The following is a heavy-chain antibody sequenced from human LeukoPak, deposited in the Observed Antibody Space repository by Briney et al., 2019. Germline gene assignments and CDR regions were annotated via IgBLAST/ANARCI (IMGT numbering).Heavy chain of an antibody. CDR2: IYSGGST. CDR1: GFTVSSNY. CDR3: AKTPCSGGSCYIRYNWFDP. V-gene: IGHV3-66*01. Sequence: GGSLRLSCAASGFTVSSNYMSWVRQAPGKGLEWVSVIYSGGSTYYADSVKGRFTISRDNSKNTLYLQMDSLRAEDTAVYYCAKTPCSGGSCYIRYNWFDPWGQGTLVTVSS. J-gene: IGHJ5*02. D-gene: IGHD2-15*01.